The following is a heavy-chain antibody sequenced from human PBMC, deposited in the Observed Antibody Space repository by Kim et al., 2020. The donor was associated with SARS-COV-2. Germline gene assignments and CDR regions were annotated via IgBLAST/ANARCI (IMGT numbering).Heavy chain of an antibody. CDR2: NSGSI. V-gene: IGHV3-9*01. CDR3: AKDIGGA. Sequence: NSGSIGYADSVKGRFTSSGDNAKNSLYLQMNSLRAEETALYYCAKDIGGAWGQGTLVTVSS. D-gene: IGHD3-16*01. J-gene: IGHJ5*02.